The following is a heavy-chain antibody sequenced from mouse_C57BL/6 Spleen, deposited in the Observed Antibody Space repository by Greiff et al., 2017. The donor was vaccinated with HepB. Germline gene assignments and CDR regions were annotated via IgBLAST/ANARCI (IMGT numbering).Heavy chain of an antibody. D-gene: IGHD2-4*01. CDR1: GFNIKDYY. CDR3: TTAPYDYGSALFAY. V-gene: IGHV14-1*01. J-gene: IGHJ3*01. Sequence: VQLQQSGAELVRPGASVKLSCTASGFNIKDYYMHWVKQRPEQGLEWIGRIDPEDGDTEYAPKFQGKATMTADTSSNTAYLQLSSLTSEDTAVYYCTTAPYDYGSALFAYWGQGTLVTVSA. CDR2: IDPEDGDT.